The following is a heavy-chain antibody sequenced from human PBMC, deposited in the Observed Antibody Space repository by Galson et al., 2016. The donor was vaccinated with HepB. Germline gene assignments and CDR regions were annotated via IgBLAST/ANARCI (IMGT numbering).Heavy chain of an antibody. D-gene: IGHD4-17*01. V-gene: IGHV1-24*01. CDR1: GYTLTELS. Sequence: SVKVSCKVSGYTLTELSMQWVRQAPGKGLEWMGGFDPEDVETIYAQKFQGRVTMTEDTSTDTAYMDLSSLRSEDTAVYYCATVPKSDYGDYDGDAFDIWGQGTMATVSS. J-gene: IGHJ3*02. CDR3: ATVPKSDYGDYDGDAFDI. CDR2: FDPEDVET.